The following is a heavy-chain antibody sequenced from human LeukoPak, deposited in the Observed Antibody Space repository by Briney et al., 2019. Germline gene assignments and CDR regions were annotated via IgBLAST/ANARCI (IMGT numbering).Heavy chain of an antibody. D-gene: IGHD2-21*02. CDR1: GFAFSTFW. Sequence: PGGSLTLSCAASGFAFSTFWILWLRHAPGKGLVWVSRIDSDGLSTIYADSVKGRFTISRDNAKNTLYLQMNSLRAEDTAVYYCARGGGDHAFDIWGQGTMVTVSS. CDR2: IDSDGLST. J-gene: IGHJ3*02. CDR3: ARGGGDHAFDI. V-gene: IGHV3-74*01.